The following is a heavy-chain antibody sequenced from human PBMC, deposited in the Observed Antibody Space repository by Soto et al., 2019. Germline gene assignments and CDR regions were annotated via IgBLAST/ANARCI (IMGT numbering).Heavy chain of an antibody. CDR3: AREDVVGYSYYYYYYGMDV. CDR2: IYYSGST. J-gene: IGHJ6*02. D-gene: IGHD5-12*01. CDR1: GGSISSGGYY. Sequence: SETLSLTCTVSGGSISSGGYYWSWIRQHPGKGLEWIGYIYYSGSTYYNPSLKSRVTISVDTSKNQFSLKLSSVTAADTAVYYCAREDVVGYSYYYYYYGMDVWGQGTTVTVSS. V-gene: IGHV4-31*03.